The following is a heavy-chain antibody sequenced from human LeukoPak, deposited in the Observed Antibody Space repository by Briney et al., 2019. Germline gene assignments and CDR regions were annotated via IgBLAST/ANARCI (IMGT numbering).Heavy chain of an antibody. CDR2: ISSSGATR. Sequence: PGGSLRLSCAASGFTFSSYWMHWVRQAPGKGLVWVSYISSSGATRYYADSVKGRFTTSRDNAKNSLHLQMNSLRAEDTAVYYCARIGDYWSGVDYWGQGTLVTVSS. J-gene: IGHJ4*02. CDR3: ARIGDYWSGVDY. CDR1: GFTFSSYW. V-gene: IGHV3-48*04. D-gene: IGHD4-17*01.